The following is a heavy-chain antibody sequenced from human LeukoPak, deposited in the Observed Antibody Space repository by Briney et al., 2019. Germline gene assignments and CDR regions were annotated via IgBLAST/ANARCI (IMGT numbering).Heavy chain of an antibody. D-gene: IGHD3-10*01. CDR3: AKEQSWFGELSAFDY. CDR2: ISPDGSVI. Sequence: GGSLRLSCEASGFTFSDKWMHWVRQTPGKGLMWVSRISPDGSVINYADSVSGRFTISRDNAKNTLYLQMNSLRAEDTAVYYCAKEQSWFGELSAFDYWGQGTLVTVSS. J-gene: IGHJ4*02. V-gene: IGHV3-74*01. CDR1: GFTFSDKW.